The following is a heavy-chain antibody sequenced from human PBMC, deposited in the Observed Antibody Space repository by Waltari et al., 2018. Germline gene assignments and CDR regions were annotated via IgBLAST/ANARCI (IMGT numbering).Heavy chain of an antibody. CDR3: ARDRRYYDSSGWYYFDY. V-gene: IGHV4-61*09. CDR2: IYTSGST. CDR1: GGSIRSGSYY. J-gene: IGHJ4*02. D-gene: IGHD3-22*01. Sequence: QVQLQESRPGLVKPSQTLSLTCTVSGGSIRSGSYYWSWIRPPAGKGLGWIGYIYTSGSTNYNPSLKSRVTISVDTSKNQFSLKLSSVTAADTAVYYCARDRRYYDSSGWYYFDYWGQGTLVTVSS.